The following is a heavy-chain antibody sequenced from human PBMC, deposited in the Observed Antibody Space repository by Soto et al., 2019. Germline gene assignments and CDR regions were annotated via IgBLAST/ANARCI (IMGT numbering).Heavy chain of an antibody. Sequence: SETLSLTCAVSGGSISSSNWWSWVRQPPGKGLEWIGEIYHSGSTNYNPSLKRRVTISVDKSKNQFSLKLSSVTAADTAVYYCARGKYGSGSYSYWGQGTLVTVSS. J-gene: IGHJ4*02. CDR1: GGSISSSNW. V-gene: IGHV4-4*02. D-gene: IGHD3-10*01. CDR2: IYHSGST. CDR3: ARGKYGSGSYSY.